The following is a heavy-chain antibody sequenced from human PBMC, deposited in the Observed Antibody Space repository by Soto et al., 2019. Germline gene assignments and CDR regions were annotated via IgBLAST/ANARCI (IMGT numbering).Heavy chain of an antibody. CDR2: IVPIVDTS. CDR3: VRVVAIPGYPDN. V-gene: IGHV1-69*12. Sequence: QVQVVQSGAEVRQPASSVKVSCKTSGGTFSRYAISCVRQATGQGLEWMGGIVPIVDTSTYAQKFQGRVTITADESTRTVYMELSSLRSDDTDVYYCVRVVAIPGYPDNWGQSTMVTVSS. CDR1: GGTFSRYA. J-gene: IGHJ1*01. D-gene: IGHD5-12*01.